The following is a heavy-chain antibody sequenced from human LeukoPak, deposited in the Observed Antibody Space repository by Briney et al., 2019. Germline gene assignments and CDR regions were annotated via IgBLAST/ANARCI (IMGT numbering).Heavy chain of an antibody. CDR2: MNPNSGNT. V-gene: IGHV1-8*01. CDR1: GYTFTSYD. CDR3: ARVYYDSSGYYSGMDV. D-gene: IGHD3-22*01. J-gene: IGHJ6*02. Sequence: GASVKVSCKASGYTFTSYDINWVRQATGQGLEWMGWMNPNSGNTGYAQKFQGRVTMTRNTSISTAYMELSSLRSEDTAVYYCARVYYDSSGYYSGMDVWGQGTTVTVSS.